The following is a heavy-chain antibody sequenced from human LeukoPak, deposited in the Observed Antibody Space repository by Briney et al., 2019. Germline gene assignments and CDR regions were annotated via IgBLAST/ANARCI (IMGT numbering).Heavy chain of an antibody. V-gene: IGHV4-59*01. CDR2: IYYSGST. D-gene: IGHD3-10*01. J-gene: IGHJ6*02. CDR3: ARGGITMVRGVINYYYYYGMDV. Sequence: SETLPLTCTVSGGSISSYYWSWIRQPPGKGLEWIGYIYYSGSTNYNPSLKSRVTISVDTSKNQFSLKLSSVTAADTAVYYCARGGITMVRGVINYYYYYGMDVWGQGTTVTVSS. CDR1: GGSISSYY.